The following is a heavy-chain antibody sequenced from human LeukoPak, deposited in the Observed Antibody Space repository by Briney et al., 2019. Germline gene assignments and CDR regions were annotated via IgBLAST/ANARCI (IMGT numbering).Heavy chain of an antibody. D-gene: IGHD6-19*01. CDR3: ARGQARYSSGWYSPSSYFDY. CDR2: INHSGST. Sequence: SETLSLTCAVYVGSFSGYYWSWIRQPPGKGLEWLGAINHSGSTNYNPSRKSRVTISVDTSKNQFSLKLSSVTAADTAVYYCARGQARYSSGWYSPSSYFDYWGQGTLVTASS. V-gene: IGHV4-34*01. J-gene: IGHJ4*03. CDR1: VGSFSGYY.